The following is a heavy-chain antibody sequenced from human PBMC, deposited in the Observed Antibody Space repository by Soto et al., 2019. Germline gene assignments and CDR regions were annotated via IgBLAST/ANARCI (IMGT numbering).Heavy chain of an antibody. Sequence: GGSLRLSCAASGFTFSSYGMHWVRQAPGKGLEWVAVISYDGSNKYYADSVKGRFTISRDNSKNTLYLQMNSLRAEDTAVYYCAKQRNPPTVTTYYFDYWGQGTLVTVSS. CDR1: GFTFSSYG. J-gene: IGHJ4*02. V-gene: IGHV3-30*18. CDR3: AKQRNPPTVTTYYFDY. CDR2: ISYDGSNK. D-gene: IGHD4-4*01.